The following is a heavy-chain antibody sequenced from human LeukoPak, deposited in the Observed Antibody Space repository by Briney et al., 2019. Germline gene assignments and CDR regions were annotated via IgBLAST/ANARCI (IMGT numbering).Heavy chain of an antibody. J-gene: IGHJ4*02. V-gene: IGHV3-53*01. CDR3: AKAHPGFDY. CDR1: GFTVSSNY. Sequence: PGGSLRLSCAASGFTVSSNYMSWVRQAPGKGLEWVSVIYSGGSTFYADSVKGRFSISRDNSKNTLYLQMNSLRADDTAVYYCAKAHPGFDYWGQGTLVTVSS. CDR2: IYSGGST.